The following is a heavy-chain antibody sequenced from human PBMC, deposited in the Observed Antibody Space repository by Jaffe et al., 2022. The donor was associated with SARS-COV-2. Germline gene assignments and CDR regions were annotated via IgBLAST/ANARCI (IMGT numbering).Heavy chain of an antibody. CDR3: ARDFRDYVYWSGYRPNDAFDI. CDR2: ISNSGHTI. CDR1: GFSFSDYY. Sequence: QVQLVESGGGLVKPGGSLRLSCAAAGFSFSDYYMSWIRQAPGKGLEWVAYISNSGHTIYYADSVKGRFTISRDNAENSLYLEMNSLRAEDTAIYYCARDFRDYVYWSGYRPNDAFDIWGQGTMVTVSS. D-gene: IGHD3-3*01. V-gene: IGHV3-11*01. J-gene: IGHJ3*02.